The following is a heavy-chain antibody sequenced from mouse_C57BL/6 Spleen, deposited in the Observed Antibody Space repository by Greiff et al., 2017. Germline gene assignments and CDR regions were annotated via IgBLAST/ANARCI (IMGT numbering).Heavy chain of an antibody. J-gene: IGHJ4*01. Sequence: QVQLQQPGAELVKPGASVKMSCKASGYTFTSYWITWVKQRPGQGLEWIGDIYPGSGSTNYNEQFKSKATLTVDTSSSTAYMQLSSLTSEDSAVYYCARVGLYDGYPYAMDYWGQGTSVTVSS. D-gene: IGHD2-3*01. CDR1: GYTFTSYW. V-gene: IGHV1-55*01. CDR2: IYPGSGST. CDR3: ARVGLYDGYPYAMDY.